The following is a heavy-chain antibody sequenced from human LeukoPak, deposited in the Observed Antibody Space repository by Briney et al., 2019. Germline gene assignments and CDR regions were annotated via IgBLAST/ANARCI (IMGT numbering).Heavy chain of an antibody. J-gene: IGHJ4*02. Sequence: GGSLRLSCAASGFTCSAYAMSWVRQAPGKGLEWVSIITSGGDTYYADSVKGRFTISRDNGKMSLFLQMDSLRAEDSAVYYCARGYYDSGDYYQAFDYWGQGILVTVSS. CDR1: GFTCSAYA. V-gene: IGHV3-23*01. D-gene: IGHD3-22*01. CDR3: ARGYYDSGDYYQAFDY. CDR2: IITSGGDT.